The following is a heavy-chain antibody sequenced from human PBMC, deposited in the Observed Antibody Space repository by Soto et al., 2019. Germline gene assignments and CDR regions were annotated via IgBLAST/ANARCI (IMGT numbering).Heavy chain of an antibody. D-gene: IGHD3-22*01. CDR2: MNPNSVNT. Sequence: ASVKVSCKASGYTFTSYGISWVRQATGQGLEWMGWMNPNSVNTGYAQKFQGRVTMTRNTSISTAYMELSSLRSEDTALHYCARDYYDSSGYYPSWGKGPLVTVSS. J-gene: IGHJ5*02. CDR3: ARDYYDSSGYYPS. V-gene: IGHV1-8*02. CDR1: GYTFTSYG.